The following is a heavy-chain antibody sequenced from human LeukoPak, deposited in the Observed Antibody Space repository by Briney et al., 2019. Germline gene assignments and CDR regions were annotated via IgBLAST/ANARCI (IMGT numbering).Heavy chain of an antibody. CDR1: GGSISSYY. D-gene: IGHD3-16*02. CDR2: IYYSGST. CDR3: ARGAGGDYVWGSYRYQTYYFGY. J-gene: IGHJ4*02. V-gene: IGHV4-59*01. Sequence: PSETLSLTCTVSGGSISSYYWSWIRQPPGKGLEWIGYIYYSGSTNYNPSLKGRVTISVDTSKNQFSLKLSSVTAADTAVYYCARGAGGDYVWGSYRYQTYYFGYWGQGTLVTVSS.